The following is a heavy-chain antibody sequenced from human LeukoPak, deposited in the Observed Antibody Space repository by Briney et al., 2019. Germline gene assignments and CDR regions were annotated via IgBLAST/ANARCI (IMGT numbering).Heavy chain of an antibody. D-gene: IGHD1-1*01. J-gene: IGHJ4*02. CDR1: GFSISSGYY. Sequence: SETLSLTCVVSGFSISSGYYWGWIRPPQGKGLECIGNIHQSGTTFYNSSLNSRVTMSIDTSKTQFSLTLSSVTAADTAVYYCAREVERRIVNWGQGTLVTVSS. CDR3: AREVERRIVN. CDR2: IHQSGTT. V-gene: IGHV4-38-2*02.